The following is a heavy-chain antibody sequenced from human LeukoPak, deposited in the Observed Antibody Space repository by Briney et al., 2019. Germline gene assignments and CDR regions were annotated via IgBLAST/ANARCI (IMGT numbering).Heavy chain of an antibody. CDR2: IFYSGST. J-gene: IGHJ5*02. Sequence: SETLSLTCTVSGGSMSNYYWSWIRQPPGKGLERIGYIFYSGSTYSNPSFKNRVNISVDTSQNQFSLGLTSVSTADTAVYYCARYKQTTVTMTGGFDPWGQGTLVIVSS. CDR1: GGSMSNYY. V-gene: IGHV4-59*01. CDR3: ARYKQTTVTMTGGFDP. D-gene: IGHD4-17*01.